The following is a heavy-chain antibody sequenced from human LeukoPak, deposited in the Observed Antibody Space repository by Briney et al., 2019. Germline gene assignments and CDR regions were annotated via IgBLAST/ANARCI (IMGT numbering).Heavy chain of an antibody. CDR3: ARDKSGRHFDY. V-gene: IGHV3-33*01. CDR2: IWYDGSNK. CDR1: GFTFSSYG. D-gene: IGHD3-3*01. Sequence: GGSLRLSCAASGFTFSSYGMHWVRQAPGKGLEWVAVIWYDGSNKYYADSVKGRFTISRDNSKNTLYLQMNSLRAEDTAVYYCARDKSGRHFDYWGQGTLVTVSS. J-gene: IGHJ4*02.